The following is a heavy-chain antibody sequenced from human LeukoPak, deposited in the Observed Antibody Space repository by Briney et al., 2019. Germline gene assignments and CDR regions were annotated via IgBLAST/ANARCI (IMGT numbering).Heavy chain of an antibody. D-gene: IGHD3-10*01. V-gene: IGHV3-53*01. Sequence: GGSLRLSCAASGFTVSSNYMSWVRQAPGKGLEWVSVIYSGGSTYYADSVKGRFTISRGNSKNTLYLQMNSLRAEDTAVYYCAYGSGSYYYYMDVWGKGTTVTISS. J-gene: IGHJ6*03. CDR2: IYSGGST. CDR1: GFTVSSNY. CDR3: AYGSGSYYYYMDV.